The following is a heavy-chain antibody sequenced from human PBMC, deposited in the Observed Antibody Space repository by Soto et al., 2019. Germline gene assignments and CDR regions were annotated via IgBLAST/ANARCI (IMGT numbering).Heavy chain of an antibody. V-gene: IGHV3-33*01. J-gene: IGHJ6*02. CDR1: GFTFSSYG. Sequence: QVQLVESGGGVVQPGRSLRLSCAASGFTFSSYGMHWVRQAPGKGLEWVAVIWYDGSNKYYADSVKGRFTISRDNSKNTLYLQMNSRRAEDTAVYYCARGSYSSSWYATLHGMDVWGQGTTVTVSS. CDR2: IWYDGSNK. CDR3: ARGSYSSSWYATLHGMDV. D-gene: IGHD6-13*01.